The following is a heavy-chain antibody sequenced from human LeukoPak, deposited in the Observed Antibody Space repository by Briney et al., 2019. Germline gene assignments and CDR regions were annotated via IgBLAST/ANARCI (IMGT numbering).Heavy chain of an antibody. D-gene: IGHD7-27*01. CDR1: GGSISSGSYY. Sequence: SETLSLTCTVSGGSISSGSYYWSWIRQPAGKGLEWIGRIYTSGSTNYNPSLKSRVTISVDTSKNQFSLKLSSVTAADTAVYYCARATLNWGFPSLDYRGQGTLVTVSS. J-gene: IGHJ4*02. CDR2: IYTSGST. V-gene: IGHV4-61*02. CDR3: ARATLNWGFPSLDY.